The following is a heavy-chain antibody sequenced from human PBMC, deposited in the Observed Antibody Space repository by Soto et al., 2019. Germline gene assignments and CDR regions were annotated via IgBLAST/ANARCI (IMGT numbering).Heavy chain of an antibody. V-gene: IGHV3-21*01. Sequence: AGVSLRLSCAASGFTFSSYSMNWVRQAPGKGLEWVSSISSSSSYIYYADSVKGRFTISRDNAKNSLYLQMNSLRAEDTAVYYCARAEYSGYDLPVYYYYYGMDVWGQGTTVTVSS. CDR1: GFTFSSYS. D-gene: IGHD5-12*01. CDR3: ARAEYSGYDLPVYYYYYGMDV. CDR2: ISSSSSYI. J-gene: IGHJ6*02.